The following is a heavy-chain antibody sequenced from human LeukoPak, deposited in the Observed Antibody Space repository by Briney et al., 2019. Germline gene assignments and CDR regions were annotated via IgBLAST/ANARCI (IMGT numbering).Heavy chain of an antibody. V-gene: IGHV3-21*01. D-gene: IGHD2-15*01. J-gene: IGHJ4*02. CDR2: ISTSSSYI. CDR1: GFTFGSYS. CDR3: ARRYCSGGSCFYFDY. Sequence: GGSLRLSCAASGFTFGSYSMNWVRQAPGKGLEWVSSISTSSSYIYYADSVKGRFTISRDNAKNSLYLQMNSLRAEDTAVYYCARRYCSGGSCFYFDYWGQGTLVTVSS.